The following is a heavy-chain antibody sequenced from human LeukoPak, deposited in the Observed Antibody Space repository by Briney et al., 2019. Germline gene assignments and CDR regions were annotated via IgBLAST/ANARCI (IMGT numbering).Heavy chain of an antibody. V-gene: IGHV4-30-2*01. CDR1: GGSISSGGYS. CDR2: IYHSGST. J-gene: IGHJ6*02. D-gene: IGHD4-17*01. CDR3: ARDPTNYGDYGMDV. Sequence: PSETLSLTCAVSGGSISSGGYSWSWIRQPPGKGLEWIGYIYHSGSTYYNPSLKSRVTISVDRSKNQFSLKLGSVTAADTAVYYCARDPTNYGDYGMDVWGQGTTVTVSS.